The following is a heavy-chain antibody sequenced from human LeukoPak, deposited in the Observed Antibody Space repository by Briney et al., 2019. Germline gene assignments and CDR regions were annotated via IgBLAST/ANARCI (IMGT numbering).Heavy chain of an antibody. CDR2: IYYSGST. CDR1: GGSISSSTSY. J-gene: IGHJ4*02. V-gene: IGHV4-39*01. D-gene: IGHD2-2*03. Sequence: SDTLSLTCAVSGGSISSSTSYWGWIRQPPGKGLEWIGRIYYSGSTFYNPSLKSRVTISVDTSKNQFSLRLSSVTAADTAVYYCARHGSTDYFDYWGQGTLVTVSS. CDR3: ARHGSTDYFDY.